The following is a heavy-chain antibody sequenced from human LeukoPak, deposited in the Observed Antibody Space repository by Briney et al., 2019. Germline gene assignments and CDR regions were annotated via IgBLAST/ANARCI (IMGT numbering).Heavy chain of an antibody. V-gene: IGHV4-61*08. CDR2: IYYTGPT. Sequence: SETLSLTCTVSGASVGSGGYYWTCIRQPPGKGLGWIGYIYYTGPTKYHHSLQSRATMSFDRSKNQFSLELTSMTAADTAVYYCATPWTGIVGGTGDDVLVFWGQGTMVTVSS. D-gene: IGHD1-26*01. J-gene: IGHJ3*01. CDR3: ATPWTGIVGGTGDDVLVF. CDR1: GASVGSGGYY.